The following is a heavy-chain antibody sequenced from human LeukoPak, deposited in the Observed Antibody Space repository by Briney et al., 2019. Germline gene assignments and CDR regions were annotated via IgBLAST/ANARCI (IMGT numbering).Heavy chain of an antibody. D-gene: IGHD6-19*01. CDR3: ARGRGRWLDPHYMDV. J-gene: IGHJ6*03. Sequence: PSETLSLTCTVSGGSISSSSYYWGWIRQPPGKGLESIGSIYYSGSTYYNPSLKSRVTISVDTSKNQFSLKLSSVTAADTAVYYCARGRGRWLDPHYMDVWGKGTTVTVSS. CDR1: GGSISSSSYY. V-gene: IGHV4-39*07. CDR2: IYYSGST.